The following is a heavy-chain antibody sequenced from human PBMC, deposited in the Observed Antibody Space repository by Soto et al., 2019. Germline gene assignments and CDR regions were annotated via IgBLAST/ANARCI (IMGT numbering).Heavy chain of an antibody. CDR1: GFTFSSYA. D-gene: IGHD6-19*01. V-gene: IGHV3-23*01. J-gene: IGHJ3*02. CDR2: ISGSGGST. Sequence: GGSLSLSCAASGFTFSSYAMSWVRQAPGKGLEWVSAISGSGGSTYYADSVKGRFTISRDNSKNTLYLQMNSLRAEDTAVYYCAKGASFSGWYDFGAFDIWGQGTMVTVSS. CDR3: AKGASFSGWYDFGAFDI.